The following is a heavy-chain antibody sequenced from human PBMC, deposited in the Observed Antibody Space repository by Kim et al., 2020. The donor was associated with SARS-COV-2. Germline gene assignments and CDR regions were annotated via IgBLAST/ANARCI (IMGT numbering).Heavy chain of an antibody. CDR3: ARDHPTFSGIVVVVAGAGMCV. CDR1: GFTFSSYA. CDR2: ISYDGSNK. J-gene: IGHJ6*02. V-gene: IGHV3-30-3*01. D-gene: IGHD2-15*01. Sequence: GGSLRLSCAASGFTFSSYAMHWVRQAPGKGLEWVAVISYDGSNKYYADSVKGRFTISRDNSKNTLYLQMNSLRAEDTAVYYCARDHPTFSGIVVVVAGAGMCVWGQGTTVTVTS.